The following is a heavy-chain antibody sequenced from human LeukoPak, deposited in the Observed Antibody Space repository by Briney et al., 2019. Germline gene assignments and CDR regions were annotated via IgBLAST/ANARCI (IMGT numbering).Heavy chain of an antibody. CDR1: GYSFTSYW. CDR3: ARIGNIETYYFDY. V-gene: IGHV5-51*01. Sequence: GESLKISCRGSGYSFTSYWIGWVRQMPGKGLEWMGIIYPGDSDTRYSPSFQGQVTISADKSISTAYLQWSSLKASDTAMYYCARIGNIETYYFDYWGQGTLVTVSS. J-gene: IGHJ4*02. D-gene: IGHD2/OR15-2a*01. CDR2: IYPGDSDT.